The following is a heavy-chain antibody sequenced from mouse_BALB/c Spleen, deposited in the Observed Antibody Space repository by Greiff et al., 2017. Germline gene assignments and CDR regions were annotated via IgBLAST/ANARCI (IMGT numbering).Heavy chain of an antibody. V-gene: IGHV1-82*01. CDR2: IYPGDGDT. CDR3: IPSIPTAVGDYYAMDY. Sequence: VQLQQSGPELVKPGASVKISCKASGYAFSSSWMNWVKQRPGQGLEWIGRIYPGDGDTNYNGKFKGKATLTADKSSSTAYMQLSSLTSVDSAVYFCIPSIPTAVGDYYAMDYWGQGTSVTVSS. CDR1: GYAFSSSW. D-gene: IGHD1-1*01. J-gene: IGHJ4*01.